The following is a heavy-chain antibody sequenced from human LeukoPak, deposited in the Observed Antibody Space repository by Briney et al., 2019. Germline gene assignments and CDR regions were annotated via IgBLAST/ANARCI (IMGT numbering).Heavy chain of an antibody. CDR2: IGSSGGGI. J-gene: IGHJ4*02. V-gene: IGHV3-48*02. Sequence: PGGSLRLSCAASGFTFSTYTMYWVRHPPGKRLEWVSIIGSSGGGIHYADSVKGRFTISRDNAKNSLYLQMNSLRDDDTAVYYCAQKGGTDYWGQGTLVTVSS. D-gene: IGHD2-15*01. CDR1: GFTFSTYT. CDR3: AQKGGTDY.